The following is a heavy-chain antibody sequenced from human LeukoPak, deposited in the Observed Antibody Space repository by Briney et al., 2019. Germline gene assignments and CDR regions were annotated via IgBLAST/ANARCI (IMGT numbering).Heavy chain of an antibody. CDR1: GGSISSSSYY. D-gene: IGHD3-22*01. CDR3: ARCYYDSSGYYYSGHWFDP. Sequence: PSETLSLTCTVSGGSISSSSYYWGWIRQPPGKGLEWIGSIYYSGSTYYNPSLKSRVTISVDTSKNQFSLTLSSVTAADTAVYYCARCYYDSSGYYYSGHWFDPWGQGTLVTVSS. J-gene: IGHJ5*02. V-gene: IGHV4-39*01. CDR2: IYYSGST.